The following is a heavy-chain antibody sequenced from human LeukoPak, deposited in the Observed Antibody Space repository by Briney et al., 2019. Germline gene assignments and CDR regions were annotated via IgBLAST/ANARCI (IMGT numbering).Heavy chain of an antibody. J-gene: IGHJ4*02. D-gene: IGHD1-26*01. CDR1: GFTFSSYW. Sequence: GGSLRLSCAASGFTFSSYWMSWVRQAPGKGLEWVANIKQDGSEKYYVDSVKGRFTISRDNAKNSLYLQMNSLRAEDTAVYYCARYGIVGAISYFDYWGQGTLVTVSS. CDR3: ARYGIVGAISYFDY. V-gene: IGHV3-7*01. CDR2: IKQDGSEK.